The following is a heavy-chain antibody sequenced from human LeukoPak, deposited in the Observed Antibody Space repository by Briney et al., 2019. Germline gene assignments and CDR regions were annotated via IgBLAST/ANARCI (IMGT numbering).Heavy chain of an antibody. V-gene: IGHV4-61*02. Sequence: SQTLSLTRTVAGASVSSGDYYWSWIRQPAGEGLDWIGRIYPSGNTNYNPSRKSRVTISMDTSKNRISLKVTSVTAADTAVYYCARVGATATAYFDYWGQGTLVTVSS. J-gene: IGHJ4*02. CDR1: GASVSSGDYY. CDR3: ARVGATATAYFDY. CDR2: IYPSGNT. D-gene: IGHD5-18*01.